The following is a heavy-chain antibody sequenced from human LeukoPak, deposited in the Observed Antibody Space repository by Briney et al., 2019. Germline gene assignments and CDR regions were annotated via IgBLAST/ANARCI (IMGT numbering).Heavy chain of an antibody. CDR3: ARDMVRGVTNFDY. Sequence: SVKVSCKASGGTFSSYAISWVRQAPGQGLEWMGGIIPIFGTANYAQKFQGRVTITTDESTSTAYMELSSLRSDDTAVYYCARDMVRGVTNFDYWGQETLVTVSS. V-gene: IGHV1-69*05. CDR1: GGTFSSYA. CDR2: IIPIFGTA. D-gene: IGHD3-10*01. J-gene: IGHJ4*02.